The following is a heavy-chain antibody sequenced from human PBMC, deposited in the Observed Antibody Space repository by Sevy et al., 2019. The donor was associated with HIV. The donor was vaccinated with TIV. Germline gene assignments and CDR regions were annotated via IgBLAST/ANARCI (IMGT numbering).Heavy chain of an antibody. CDR1: GYFISSDYY. D-gene: IGHD6-19*01. Sequence: SETLSLTCAVSGYFISSDYYWGWIRQPPGKGLEWIGSIYHSGYSYYNPSLKSRVTISVDTSKNQFSLKLSSVTAADTAVYYCARAIGTQVAGLYYFDYWGQGTLVIVSS. J-gene: IGHJ4*02. V-gene: IGHV4-38-2*01. CDR2: IYHSGYS. CDR3: ARAIGTQVAGLYYFDY.